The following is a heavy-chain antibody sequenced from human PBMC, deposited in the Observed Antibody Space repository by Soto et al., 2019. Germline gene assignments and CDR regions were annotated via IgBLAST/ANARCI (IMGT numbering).Heavy chain of an antibody. CDR2: IYYTGTT. J-gene: IGHJ4*02. CDR3: ARGGNRYSTTAAGLGGFSF. CDR1: GVSISSSY. Sequence: SETLSLTCTVSGVSISSSYWSWLRQSPGTGLEWIGYIYYTGTTNYNPSLKRRVTISLDTAKNQFSLNVNSLTTADTAVYFCARGGNRYSTTAAGLGGFSFWGQGTLVTVSS. V-gene: IGHV4-59*01. D-gene: IGHD2-8*01.